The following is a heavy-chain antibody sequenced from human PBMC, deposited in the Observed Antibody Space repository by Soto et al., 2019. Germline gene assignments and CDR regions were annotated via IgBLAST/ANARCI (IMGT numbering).Heavy chain of an antibody. CDR2: IHNDGSRT. D-gene: IGHD3-10*01. CDR3: ASGDRGGFDL. CDR1: GFTFSYYW. Sequence: EVQLVESGGGLVQPGESLRLSCEASGFTFSYYWMHWVRQSPGKGLLWVSHIHNDGSRTTYADSVKGRFTISRDNARKTVYLQMNSLRDEDTAVYYCASGDRGGFDLWGQGTAVTVSS. V-gene: IGHV3-74*03. J-gene: IGHJ3*01.